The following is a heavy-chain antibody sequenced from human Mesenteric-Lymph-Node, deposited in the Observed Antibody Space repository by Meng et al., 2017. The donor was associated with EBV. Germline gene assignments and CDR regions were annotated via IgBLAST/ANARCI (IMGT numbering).Heavy chain of an antibody. Sequence: QVQLQQWGSGLLRPPEPLSPPCVIYGGSFSGYSWNWIRQAPGKGLEWIGKIHHSETADYNPSLEDRVIISADTSKNQFSLKLTSVTAADTAVYYCARQGYCRTTTCSTWFDPWGQGTLVTVSS. CDR3: ARQGYCRTTTCSTWFDP. CDR2: IHHSETA. V-gene: IGHV4-34*01. J-gene: IGHJ5*02. CDR1: GGSFSGYS. D-gene: IGHD2-2*01.